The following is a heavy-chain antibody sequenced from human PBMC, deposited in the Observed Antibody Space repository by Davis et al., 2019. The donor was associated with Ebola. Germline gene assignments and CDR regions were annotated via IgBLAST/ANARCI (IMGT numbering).Heavy chain of an antibody. CDR1: GFTFSNAW. CDR2: INSKTDGGTT. Sequence: GGSLRLSCAASGFTFSNAWMSWVRQAPEKGLEWVGRINSKTDGGTTDYAAPVKGRFTISRDDSKNTLYLQMNSLKTEDTAVYYCTTDVVPAATRGVFYYYYYMDVWGKGTTVTVSS. CDR3: TTDVVPAATRGVFYYYYYMDV. V-gene: IGHV3-15*01. D-gene: IGHD2-2*01. J-gene: IGHJ6*03.